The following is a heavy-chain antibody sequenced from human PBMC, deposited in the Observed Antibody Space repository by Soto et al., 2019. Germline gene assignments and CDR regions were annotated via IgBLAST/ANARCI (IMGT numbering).Heavy chain of an antibody. CDR3: AKAYDILTGQYFDY. CDR1: GFTFSSYG. V-gene: IGHV3-30*18. CDR2: ISYDGSNK. J-gene: IGHJ4*02. D-gene: IGHD3-9*01. Sequence: PGGSLRLSCAASGFTFSSYGMHWVRQAPGKGLEWVAVISYDGSNKYYADSVKGRFTISRDNSKNTLYLQMNSLRAEDTAVYYCAKAYDILTGQYFDYWGQGTLVTVSS.